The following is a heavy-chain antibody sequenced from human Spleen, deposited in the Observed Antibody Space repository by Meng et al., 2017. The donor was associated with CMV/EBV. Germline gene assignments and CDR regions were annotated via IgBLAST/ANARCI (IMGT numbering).Heavy chain of an antibody. CDR1: GFIFSDYE. CDR3: ARKERGWFDP. Sequence: GESLKISCAASGFIFSDYEMIWVRQAPGRGLECISYISRSGTTIYHADSVKGRFTISRDNARTSSHLQMNSLRVEDTAVYYCARKERGWFDPWGQGTLVTVSS. D-gene: IGHD1-26*01. J-gene: IGHJ5*02. V-gene: IGHV3-48*03. CDR2: ISRSGTTI.